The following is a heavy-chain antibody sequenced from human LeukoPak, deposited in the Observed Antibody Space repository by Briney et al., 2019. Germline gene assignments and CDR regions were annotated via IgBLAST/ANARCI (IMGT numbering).Heavy chain of an antibody. Sequence: ASVTVSCTASGYTFTGYYMHWVRQAPGQGLEWMGWINPNSGGTNYAQKFQGRVTMTRDTSISTAYMELSRLRSDDTAVYYCARDGTIVGAHAGFDYWGQGTLVTVSS. CDR2: INPNSGGT. V-gene: IGHV1-2*02. CDR1: GYTFTGYY. CDR3: ARDGTIVGAHAGFDY. J-gene: IGHJ4*02. D-gene: IGHD1-26*01.